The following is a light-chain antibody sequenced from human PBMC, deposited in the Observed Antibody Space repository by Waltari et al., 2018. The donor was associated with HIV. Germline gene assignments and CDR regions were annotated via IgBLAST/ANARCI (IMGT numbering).Light chain of an antibody. Sequence: SSDLTQAPSLSVSPEQTASISCSGHELTNHYVHWYQEKAGQAPVLGVVRNMEGPLGIPERFSGTRSGSLATLTITGVLADDEAYYYCQAAAPSGTSVAFGGGTKLTVL. CDR1: ELTNHY. CDR2: RNM. J-gene: IGLJ2*01. CDR3: QAAAPSGTSVA. V-gene: IGLV3-25*03.